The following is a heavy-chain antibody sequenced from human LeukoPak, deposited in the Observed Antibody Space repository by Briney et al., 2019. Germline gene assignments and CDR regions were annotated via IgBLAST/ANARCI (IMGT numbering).Heavy chain of an antibody. CDR3: ARDPNDYGDHDAFDI. V-gene: IGHV3-21*01. D-gene: IGHD4-17*01. CDR1: GFTFSSYS. J-gene: IGHJ3*02. Sequence: PGGSLRLSWAASGFTFSSYSMNWVSQAPGKGLGWVSSISSSSSYIYYADSGKGCFTISRDNAKNSLYLQMNSLRAEDTAVYYCARDPNDYGDHDAFDIWGQGTMVTVSS. CDR2: ISSSSSYI.